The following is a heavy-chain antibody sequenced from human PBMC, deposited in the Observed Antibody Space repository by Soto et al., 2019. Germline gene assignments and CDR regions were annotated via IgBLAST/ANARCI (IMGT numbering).Heavy chain of an antibody. V-gene: IGHV2-26*01. D-gene: IGHD3-3*02. CDR1: GFSLSNARMG. CDR2: IFSNDEK. CDR3: ARPIFGVALRLGYYYGMDV. Sequence: QVTLKESGPVLVKPTETLTLTCTVSGFSLSNARMGVSWIRQPPGKALEWLAHIFSNDEKSYSTSLKSRLTISKDTSKSQVVLTMTNMDPVDTATYYCARPIFGVALRLGYYYGMDVWGQGTTVTVSS. J-gene: IGHJ6*02.